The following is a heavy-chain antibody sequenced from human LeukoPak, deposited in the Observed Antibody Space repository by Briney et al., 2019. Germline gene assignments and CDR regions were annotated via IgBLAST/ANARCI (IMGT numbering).Heavy chain of an antibody. J-gene: IGHJ6*03. CDR2: IIPIFGTA. D-gene: IGHD3-3*01. V-gene: IGHV1-69*05. CDR1: GGTFSSYA. CDR3: ARGPRRHDFWSGYPRGLYYYMDV. Sequence: SVKVSCKASGGTFSSYAISWVRQAPGQGLEWMGGIIPIFGTANYAQKFQGRVTITTDESTSTAYMELSSLRSEDTAVYYCARGPRRHDFWSGYPRGLYYYMDVWGKGTTVTVSS.